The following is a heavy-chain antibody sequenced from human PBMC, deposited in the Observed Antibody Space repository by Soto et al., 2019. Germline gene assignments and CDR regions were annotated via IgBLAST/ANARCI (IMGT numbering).Heavy chain of an antibody. CDR1: GGSFSGYY. V-gene: IGHV4-34*01. CDR2: INHSGST. D-gene: IGHD2-15*01. CDR3: ARAPFILLSPTPLGNYYYYYGMDV. J-gene: IGHJ6*02. Sequence: SETLSLTCAVYGGSFSGYYWSWIRQPPGKGLEWIGEINHSGSTNYNPSLKSRVTISVDTSKNQFSLKLSSVTAADTAVYYCARAPFILLSPTPLGNYYYYYGMDVWGQGTTVTVSS.